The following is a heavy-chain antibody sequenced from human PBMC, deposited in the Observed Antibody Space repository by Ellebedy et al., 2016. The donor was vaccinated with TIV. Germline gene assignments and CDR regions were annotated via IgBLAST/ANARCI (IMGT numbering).Heavy chain of an antibody. CDR2: IIPILGIA. V-gene: IGHV1-69*04. D-gene: IGHD2-15*01. CDR3: ARDQKGVVVAAIGGCDY. CDR1: GGTFSSYA. J-gene: IGHJ4*02. Sequence: ASVKVSCKASGGTFSSYAISWVRQAPGQGLEWMGRIIPILGIANYAQKFQGRVTITADKSTSTAYMELSSLRSEDTAGYYCARDQKGVVVAAIGGCDYWGQGTLVTVSS.